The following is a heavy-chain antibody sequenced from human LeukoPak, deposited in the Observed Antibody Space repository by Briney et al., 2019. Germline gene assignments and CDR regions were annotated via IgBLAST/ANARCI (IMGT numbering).Heavy chain of an antibody. D-gene: IGHD3-3*01. CDR2: IYYSGST. J-gene: IGHJ4*02. V-gene: IGHV4-59*01. CDR1: GGSISSYY. CDR3: ARNVSPSYDFWSGYYFDY. Sequence: SETLSLTCTVSGGSISSYYWSWIRQPPGKGLEWIGYIYYSGSTNYNPSLKSRVTISVDTSKNQFSLKLSSVTAADTAVYYCARNVSPSYDFWSGYYFDYWGQGTLVPSPQ.